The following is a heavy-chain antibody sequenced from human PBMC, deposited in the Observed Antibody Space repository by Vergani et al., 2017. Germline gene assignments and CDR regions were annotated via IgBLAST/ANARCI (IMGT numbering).Heavy chain of an antibody. V-gene: IGHV3-30*02. J-gene: IGHJ6*03. D-gene: IGHD4-23*01. Sequence: QVQLVESGGGVVQPGGSLRLSCAASGFTFSSYGMHWVRQAPGKGLEWVAFIRYDGSNKYYADSVKGRFTISRDNSKNTLYLQMNSPRAEDTAVYYCAKDPNYYGGKTPGGHYYYYMDVWGKGTTVTVSS. CDR1: GFTFSSYG. CDR2: IRYDGSNK. CDR3: AKDPNYYGGKTPGGHYYYYMDV.